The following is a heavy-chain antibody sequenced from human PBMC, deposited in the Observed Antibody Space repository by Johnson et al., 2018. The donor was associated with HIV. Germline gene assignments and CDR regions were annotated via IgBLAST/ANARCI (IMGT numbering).Heavy chain of an antibody. CDR3: ARRSWALDAFDI. D-gene: IGHD1-26*01. CDR2: IWYDGSNQ. CDR1: GFTFSSYG. Sequence: QVQLVESGGGVVQPGRSLRLSCAASGFTFSSYGMHWVRQAPGKGLEWVAVIWYDGSNQYYADSVKGRFTISRDNSKNTLYLQMNSLRADDTAVYYCARRSWALDAFDIWGQGTMVSVSS. J-gene: IGHJ3*02. V-gene: IGHV3-33*01.